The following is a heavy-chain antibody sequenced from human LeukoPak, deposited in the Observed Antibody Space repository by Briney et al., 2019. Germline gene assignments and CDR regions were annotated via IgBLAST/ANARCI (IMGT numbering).Heavy chain of an antibody. CDR1: GGSISSYY. D-gene: IGHD6-19*01. CDR3: ARGLPGYSSGWYYWDY. Sequence: SETLSLTCTVSGGSISSYYWSWIQQPPGKGLEWIGYIYYSGSTNYNPSLKSRVTISVDTSKNQFSLKLSSVTAADTAVYYCARGLPGYSSGWYYWDYWGQGTLVTVSS. J-gene: IGHJ4*02. CDR2: IYYSGST. V-gene: IGHV4-59*01.